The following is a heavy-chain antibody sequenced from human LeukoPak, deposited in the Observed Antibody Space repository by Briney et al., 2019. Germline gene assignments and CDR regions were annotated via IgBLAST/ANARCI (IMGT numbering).Heavy chain of an antibody. D-gene: IGHD1-20*01. CDR1: GFTFSSYS. CDR3: ARDQIIGTTGGFDP. J-gene: IGHJ5*02. CDR2: TSSSRSDI. Sequence: GGSLRLSCAASGFTFSSYSMNWVRQAPGKGLEWVSSTSSSRSDIYYADSVKGRFTISRDNAKNSLYLQMNSLRAEDTAVYYCARDQIIGTTGGFDPWGQGTLVTVSS. V-gene: IGHV3-21*01.